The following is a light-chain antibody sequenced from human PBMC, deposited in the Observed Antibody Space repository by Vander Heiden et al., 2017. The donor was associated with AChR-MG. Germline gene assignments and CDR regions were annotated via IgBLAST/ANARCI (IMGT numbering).Light chain of an antibody. Sequence: QSALTQPASVSGSPGQSLTLSCTRTRRDVGGYNYVTWYQQHPGKAPKLMSYDVSNRPSGVSNRFSGSKSGNTASLTISGLQAEDEADYYCSSYTSSSTLDVFGTGTKV. J-gene: IGLJ1*01. CDR1: RRDVGGYNY. CDR2: DVS. CDR3: SSYTSSSTLDV. V-gene: IGLV2-14*01.